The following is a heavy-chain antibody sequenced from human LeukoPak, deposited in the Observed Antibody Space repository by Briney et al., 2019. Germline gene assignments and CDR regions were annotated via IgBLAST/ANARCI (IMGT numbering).Heavy chain of an antibody. CDR2: INPNSGGT. CDR3: PRGGIAARPCAFDI. D-gene: IGHD6-6*01. J-gene: IGHJ3*02. Sequence: ASVKVSCKASGYTYTGYYIHWVRQAPGQGLEWMGWINPNSGGTNYAQKFQGRVTMTRDTSISTAYMELSRLRSDDTAVFYCPRGGIAARPCAFDIWGQGTMVTVSS. V-gene: IGHV1-2*02. CDR1: GYTYTGYY.